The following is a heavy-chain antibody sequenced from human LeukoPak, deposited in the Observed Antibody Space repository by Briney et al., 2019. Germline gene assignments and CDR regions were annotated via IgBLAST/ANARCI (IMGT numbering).Heavy chain of an antibody. Sequence: KAGGSLRLSCAASGFTFSSYSMNWVRQAPGKGLEWVSSISSSSSYIYYADSIKGRFTISRDNAKNSLYLQMNSLRAEDTAVYYCASITLVRGVIKMEIDYWGQGTLVTVSS. D-gene: IGHD3-10*01. J-gene: IGHJ4*02. V-gene: IGHV3-21*01. CDR2: ISSSSSYI. CDR3: ASITLVRGVIKMEIDY. CDR1: GFTFSSYS.